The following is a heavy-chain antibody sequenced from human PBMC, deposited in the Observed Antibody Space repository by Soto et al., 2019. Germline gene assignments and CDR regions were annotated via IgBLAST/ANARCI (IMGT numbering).Heavy chain of an antibody. J-gene: IGHJ6*02. CDR1: GFTFRSYA. Sequence: EVQLLESGGGLVQPGGSLRLSCAASGFTFRSYAMSWVRQAPRKGLEWVSAISGSGGNIYYADSVKGRFTISRDNSKNTLYLERNSLRAEDTAVYYCAKDKGPSVGATHGYYYQGLDVGGQGTTVTVSS. D-gene: IGHD2-15*01. CDR3: AKDKGPSVGATHGYYYQGLDV. V-gene: IGHV3-23*01. CDR2: ISGSGGNI.